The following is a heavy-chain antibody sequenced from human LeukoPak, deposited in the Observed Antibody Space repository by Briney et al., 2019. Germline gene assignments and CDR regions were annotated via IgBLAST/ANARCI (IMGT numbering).Heavy chain of an antibody. CDR3: AKVQWEPRTFDY. V-gene: IGHV3-23*01. D-gene: IGHD1-26*01. CDR1: GFTFSSYG. CDR2: ISGSGGST. J-gene: IGHJ4*02. Sequence: GGTLRLSCAASGFTFSSYGMSWVRQAAGKGLEWVSAISGSGGSTYYADSVKGRFTISRDNSKNTLYLQMNSLRAEDTAVYYCAKVQWEPRTFDYWGQGTLVTVSS.